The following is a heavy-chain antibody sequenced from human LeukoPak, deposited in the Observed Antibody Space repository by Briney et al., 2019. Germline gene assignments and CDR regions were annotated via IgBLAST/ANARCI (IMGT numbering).Heavy chain of an antibody. Sequence: GGSLRLSCAASGFTVSSNYMSWVRQAPGKGLEWVSVNSDGSTYYADSVKGRFTISRDNSKNTLYLQMNSLRAEDTAVYYCARSLLGYSYVLDYWGQGTLVTVSS. CDR3: ARSLLGYSYVLDY. J-gene: IGHJ4*02. D-gene: IGHD5-18*01. CDR1: GFTVSSNY. V-gene: IGHV3-66*01. CDR2: NSDGST.